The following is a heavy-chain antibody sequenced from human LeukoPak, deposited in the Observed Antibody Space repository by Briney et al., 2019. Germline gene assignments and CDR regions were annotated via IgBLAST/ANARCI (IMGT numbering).Heavy chain of an antibody. Sequence: ASVKVSCKASGYTFTSYYMHWVRQAPGQGLEWMGIINPSGGSTSYAQKFQGGVTMTRDTSTSTVYMELSSLRSEDTAVYYCARERSMVRGVLSAFDIWGQGTMVTVSS. CDR1: GYTFTSYY. D-gene: IGHD3-10*01. CDR3: ARERSMVRGVLSAFDI. J-gene: IGHJ3*02. V-gene: IGHV1-46*01. CDR2: INPSGGST.